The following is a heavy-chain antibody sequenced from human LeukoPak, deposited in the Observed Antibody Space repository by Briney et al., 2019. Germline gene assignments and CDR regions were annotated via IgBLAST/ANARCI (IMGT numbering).Heavy chain of an antibody. Sequence: GGSLRLSCAASGFSFSSYEMNWVRQAPGKGLEWVSYISGSGTTIYYADSVKGRFTISRDNSKNSLYLQMNSLRTEDTALYYCAKDNGGYFDYWGQGTLVTVSS. CDR2: ISGSGTTI. V-gene: IGHV3-48*03. J-gene: IGHJ4*02. CDR1: GFSFSSYE. CDR3: AKDNGGYFDY.